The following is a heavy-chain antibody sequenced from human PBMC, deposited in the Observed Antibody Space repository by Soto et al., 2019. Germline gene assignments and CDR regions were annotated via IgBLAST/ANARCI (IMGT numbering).Heavy chain of an antibody. V-gene: IGHV1-8*01. Sequence: VASVKVSCKASGYTFTSYDINWVRQATGQGLEWMGWMNPNSGNTGYAQKFQGRVTMTRNTSVSTAYMELSSLRSEDTAVYYCARGGDFWSGYYKSDYYYYGMDVWGQGTTVTVSS. D-gene: IGHD3-3*01. CDR3: ARGGDFWSGYYKSDYYYYGMDV. CDR1: GYTFTSYD. J-gene: IGHJ6*02. CDR2: MNPNSGNT.